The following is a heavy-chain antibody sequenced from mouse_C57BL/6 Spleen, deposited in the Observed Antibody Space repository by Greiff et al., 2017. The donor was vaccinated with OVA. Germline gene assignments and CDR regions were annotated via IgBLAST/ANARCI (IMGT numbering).Heavy chain of an antibody. Sequence: VQLKESGAELVRPGASVTLSCKASGYTFTDYEMHWVKQTPVHGLEWIGAIDPETGGTAYNQKFKGKAILTADKSSSTAYMELRSLTSEDSAVYYCTREGGYYYAMDYWGQGTSVTVSS. D-gene: IGHD2-2*01. CDR2: IDPETGGT. CDR3: TREGGYYYAMDY. J-gene: IGHJ4*01. V-gene: IGHV1-15*01. CDR1: GYTFTDYE.